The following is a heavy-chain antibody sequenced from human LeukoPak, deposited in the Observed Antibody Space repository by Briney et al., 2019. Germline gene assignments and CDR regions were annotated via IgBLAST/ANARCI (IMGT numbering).Heavy chain of an antibody. J-gene: IGHJ4*02. D-gene: IGHD6-13*01. Sequence: SGPTLMKPTQTLTLPCTFSGFSIRTSGVGVGWLRQAPGKALEWLAVVYWNDDKRHSPSLNSRLSITKDTSRNQVVLTMTNMDPVDTATYYCAHSPAWGSVAGAADYWGQGTLVTVSS. CDR1: GFSIRTSGVG. V-gene: IGHV2-5*01. CDR2: VYWNDDK. CDR3: AHSPAWGSVAGAADY.